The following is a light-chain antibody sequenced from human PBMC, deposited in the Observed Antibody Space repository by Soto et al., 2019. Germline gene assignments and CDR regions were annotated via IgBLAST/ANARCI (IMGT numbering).Light chain of an antibody. CDR2: GAS. V-gene: IGKV3-15*01. CDR1: RSVRSD. J-gene: IGKJ1*01. CDR3: QQYGSSLWT. Sequence: EIVMTQSPATLSVSPGERATLSCRASRSVRSDLAWYQQKLGQAPRLLIFGASTRATGVPARFSGSGSGTEFALTISSLQSEDFAVYYCQQYGSSLWTFGQGTKVEIK.